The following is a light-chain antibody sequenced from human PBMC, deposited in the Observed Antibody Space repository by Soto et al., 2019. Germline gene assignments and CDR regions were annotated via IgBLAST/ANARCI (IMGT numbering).Light chain of an antibody. J-gene: IGLJ2*01. V-gene: IGLV2-8*01. CDR1: SSDVGAYNY. CDR2: AVN. Sequence: QSVLTQPPSASGSPGQSVTISCTGTSSDVGAYNYVSWYQQEPGKAPKLMIYAVNKRPSGVPDRFSGSKSGNTASLTDSGLRAADEADYFCSSYAGGNNIMVFGGGTKVTVL. CDR3: SSYAGGNNIMV.